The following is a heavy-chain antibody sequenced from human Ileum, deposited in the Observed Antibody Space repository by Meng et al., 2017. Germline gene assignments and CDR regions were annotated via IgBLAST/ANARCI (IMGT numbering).Heavy chain of an antibody. CDR1: GDSINRGDHY. D-gene: IGHD3-10*01. V-gene: IGHV4-30-4*01. J-gene: IGHJ4*02. CDR2: IYSSGRT. CDR3: AKATYLGSGYYFDY. Sequence: QVQLQESGPGLVKPSQTLSLTCAVSGDSINRGDHYWTWIRQPPGKGPEWMGYIYSSGRTYYTPSLKGRLTISADTSQSTFSLKPNSVTATDTAVYFCAKATYLGSGYYFDYWGQGALVTVSS.